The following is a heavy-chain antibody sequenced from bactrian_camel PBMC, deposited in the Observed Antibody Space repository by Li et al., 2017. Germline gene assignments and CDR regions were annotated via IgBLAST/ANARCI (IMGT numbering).Heavy chain of an antibody. CDR2: IDSDGST. CDR1: GYTASAYC. D-gene: IGHD5*01. Sequence: DVQLVESGGGSVQPGGSLRLSCEAPGYTASAYCLAWFRQRLGQAREGVAMIDSDGSTKYIDSVKGRFAISKDNRKSVLFLQMNSLEPEDTAMYYCGADYPGFHRPEGCDLDFPYKGQGTQVTVS. V-gene: IGHV3S10*01. J-gene: IGHJ4*01.